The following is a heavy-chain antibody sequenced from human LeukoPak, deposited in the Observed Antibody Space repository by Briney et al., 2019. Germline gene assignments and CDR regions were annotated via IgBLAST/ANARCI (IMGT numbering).Heavy chain of an antibody. CDR3: ARDLLGYNWNYIDY. CDR2: ISSSSSTI. D-gene: IGHD1-20*01. J-gene: IGHJ4*02. Sequence: GGSLRLSCAASGFTFSSYSMNWVRQAPGKGLEWVSSISSSSSTIYYADSVKGRFTISRDNAKNSLYLQMNSLRAEDTAVYYCARDLLGYNWNYIDYWGQGTLVTVSS. V-gene: IGHV3-48*01. CDR1: GFTFSSYS.